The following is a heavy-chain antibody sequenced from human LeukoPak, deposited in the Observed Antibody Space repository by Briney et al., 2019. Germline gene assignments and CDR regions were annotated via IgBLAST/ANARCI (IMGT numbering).Heavy chain of an antibody. J-gene: IGHJ4*02. V-gene: IGHV4-4*07. CDR3: ASGADAFETSGDYFDY. CDR2: IYSSGST. Sequence: SETLSLTCTVSGASIDTYHWNWIRQPAGKGLEWIGRIYSSGSTNYNPSLKGRVTMSVKTSTNQVSLKVTSVTAADTAVYYCASGADAFETSGDYFDYWGQGTLVTASS. CDR1: GASIDTYH. D-gene: IGHD7-27*01.